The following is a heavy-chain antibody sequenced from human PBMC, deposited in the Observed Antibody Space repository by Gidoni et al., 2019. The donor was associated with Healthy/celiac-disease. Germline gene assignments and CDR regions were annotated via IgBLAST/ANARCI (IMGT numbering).Heavy chain of an antibody. CDR2: ISWNSGSI. CDR3: AKDGLGFWSGPPGWFDP. D-gene: IGHD3-3*01. V-gene: IGHV3-9*01. J-gene: IGHJ5*02. Sequence: EVQLVESGGGLVQPVRSLRLSCAASGFPFDDYARHWVRQAPGQGLEWVSGISWNSGSIGYAESGKGRFTISRDNAKNALYLQMNSLRAEDTAVYYCAKDGLGFWSGPPGWFDPWGQGTLVTVSS. CDR1: GFPFDDYA.